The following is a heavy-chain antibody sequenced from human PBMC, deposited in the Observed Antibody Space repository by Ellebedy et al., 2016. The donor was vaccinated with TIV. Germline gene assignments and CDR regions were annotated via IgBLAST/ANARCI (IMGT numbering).Heavy chain of an antibody. V-gene: IGHV4-34*01. CDR3: ARPVGAHDAFDI. D-gene: IGHD1-26*01. J-gene: IGHJ3*02. CDR2: INHSGST. Sequence: GSLRLSXAVYGGSFSGYYWSWIRQPPGKGLEWIGEINHSGSTNYNPSLKSRVTISVDTSKNQFSLKLSSVTAADTAVYYCARPVGAHDAFDIWGQGTMVTVSS. CDR1: GGSFSGYY.